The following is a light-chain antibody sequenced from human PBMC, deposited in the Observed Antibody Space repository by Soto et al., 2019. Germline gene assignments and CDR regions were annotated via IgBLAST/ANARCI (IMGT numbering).Light chain of an antibody. CDR1: SSNIGAGYD. J-gene: IGLJ3*02. CDR2: GNN. V-gene: IGLV1-40*01. Sequence: QSVLTQPPSVSGAPGQRVTISCTGSSSNIGAGYDVHRYQHLPGTAPKLLIYGNNNWPSGVPDRFSGSTSGTSASLAITGLQAEDEADYYCQSYDTNLSAWVFGGGTKLTVL. CDR3: QSYDTNLSAWV.